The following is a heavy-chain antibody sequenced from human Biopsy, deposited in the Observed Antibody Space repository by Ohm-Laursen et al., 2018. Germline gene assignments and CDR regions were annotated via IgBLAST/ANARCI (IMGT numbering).Heavy chain of an antibody. D-gene: IGHD6-19*01. CDR2: ISPKSGGT. J-gene: IGHJ4*02. CDR3: ALQSVAQMKNFDY. Sequence: SVKVSCKTSGFSFTGYYIHWVRQAPGQGLEWMGWISPKSGGTNYAQKFQGNITMTKNTSMSTAYMEMSRLRSDDTAVYYCALQSVAQMKNFDYWGQGTLVTISS. V-gene: IGHV1-2*02. CDR1: GFSFTGYY.